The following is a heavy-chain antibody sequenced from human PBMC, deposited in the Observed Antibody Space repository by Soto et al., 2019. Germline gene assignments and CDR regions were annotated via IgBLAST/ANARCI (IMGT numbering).Heavy chain of an antibody. CDR1: GGSLSGYY. Sequence: SETLSLTCAVYGGSLSGYYWSWIRQSPGKGLEWIGEINHSGSTNYNPSLKSRVTISVDTSKNQFSLKLSSVTAADTAVYYCALRIAMLPAHPNRIDARGQTILATVSS. CDR2: INHSGST. J-gene: IGHJ5*02. CDR3: ALRIAMLPAHPNRIDA. V-gene: IGHV4-34*01. D-gene: IGHD6-13*01.